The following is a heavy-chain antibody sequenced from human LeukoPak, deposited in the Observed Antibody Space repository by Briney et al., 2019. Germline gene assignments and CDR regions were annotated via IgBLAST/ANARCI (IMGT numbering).Heavy chain of an antibody. D-gene: IGHD3-10*01. J-gene: IGHJ4*02. CDR1: GFTFSSYP. CDR2: ISSDGGST. V-gene: IGHV3-64D*09. Sequence: GGSLRLSCSASGFTFSSYPKHWVRQAPGKRLEYVSGISSDGGSTYYTDSVKGRFTISRDNSKNTLYLQMSSLRAEDTAVYYCVRGFAISRFDYWGQGILVTVSS. CDR3: VRGFAISRFDY.